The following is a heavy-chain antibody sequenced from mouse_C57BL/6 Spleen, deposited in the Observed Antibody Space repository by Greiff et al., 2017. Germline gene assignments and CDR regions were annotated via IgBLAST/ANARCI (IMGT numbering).Heavy chain of an antibody. CDR2: INPNNGGT. D-gene: IGHD1-1*01. CDR3: ARWGGDYYGRDYAMDY. J-gene: IGHJ4*01. CDR1: GYTFTDYY. Sequence: EVQLQQSGPELVKPGASVKISCKASGYTFTDYYMNWVKQSHGKSLEWIGDINPNNGGTSYNQKFKGKATLTVDKSYSTAYMELRSLTSEDSAVYYCARWGGDYYGRDYAMDYWGQGTSVTVSS. V-gene: IGHV1-26*01.